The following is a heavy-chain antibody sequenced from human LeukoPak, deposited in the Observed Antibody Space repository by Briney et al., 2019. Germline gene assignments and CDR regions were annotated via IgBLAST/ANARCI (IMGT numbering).Heavy chain of an antibody. CDR2: ISSSGSTI. CDR3: ARDQERIAAAGSHYNWFDP. V-gene: IGHV3-48*03. D-gene: IGHD6-13*01. CDR1: GFTFSSYE. J-gene: IGHJ5*02. Sequence: GGSLRLSCAASGFTFSSYEMNWVRQAPGKGLEWVSYISSSGSTIYYADSVKGRFTISRDNAKNSLYLQINSLRAEDTAVYYCARDQERIAAAGSHYNWFDPWGQGTLVTVSS.